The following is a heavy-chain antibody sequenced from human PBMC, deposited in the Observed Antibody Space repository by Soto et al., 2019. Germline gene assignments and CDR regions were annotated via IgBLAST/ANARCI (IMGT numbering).Heavy chain of an antibody. V-gene: IGHV5-51*01. J-gene: IGHJ5*02. CDR3: ARHGLWSDSSVGFNWFDP. Sequence: PGESLKISCKGSGYSFTSYWIGWVRQMPGKGLEWMGIIYPGDPDTRYSPSFQGQVTISADKSISTAYLQWSSLKASDTAMYYCARHGLWSDSSVGFNWFDPWGQGTLVTVSS. CDR1: GYSFTSYW. D-gene: IGHD6-19*01. CDR2: IYPGDPDT.